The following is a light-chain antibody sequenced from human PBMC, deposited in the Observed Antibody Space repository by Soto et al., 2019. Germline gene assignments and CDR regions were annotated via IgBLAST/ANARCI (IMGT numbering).Light chain of an antibody. V-gene: IGLV2-14*03. J-gene: IGLJ1*01. CDR1: SSDVGAYDF. Sequence: QSALTQPASVSGSPGQSITISCTGTSSDVGAYDFVSWYQQHPDKAPKLMIYEVSNRPSGVSNRFSGSKSVNTATLTISGLQAEDEADYYCSSYTSSSTRVFGPGTKVTV. CDR3: SSYTSSSTRV. CDR2: EVS.